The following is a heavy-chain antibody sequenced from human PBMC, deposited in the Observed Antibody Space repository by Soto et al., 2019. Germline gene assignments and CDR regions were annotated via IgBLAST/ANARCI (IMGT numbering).Heavy chain of an antibody. CDR1: GFTFSSYA. V-gene: IGHV3-23*01. D-gene: IGHD6-13*01. CDR3: ARDRSIAAAGRTDVFDI. CDR2: ISGSGGST. J-gene: IGHJ3*02. Sequence: GGSLRLSCAASGFTFSSYAMSWVRQAPGKGLEWVSAISGSGGSTYYADSVKGRFTISRDNSKNTLYLQMNSLRAEDTAVYYCARDRSIAAAGRTDVFDIWGQGTMVT.